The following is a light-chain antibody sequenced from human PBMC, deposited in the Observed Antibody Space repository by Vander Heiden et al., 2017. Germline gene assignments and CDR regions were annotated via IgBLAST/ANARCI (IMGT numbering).Light chain of an antibody. CDR1: SSDTGSHNY. Sequence: QSALTQPASVTGSPGKSITISCTGTSSDTGSHNYVSWYQLNTGKAPKLIIYGGMKRPSGVSERFSGCKSANTAALCISELQAEDEANDYCGSYTSSLPLVVFGGGTKLTVL. CDR3: GSYTSSLPLVV. CDR2: GGM. J-gene: IGLJ2*01. V-gene: IGLV2-14*01.